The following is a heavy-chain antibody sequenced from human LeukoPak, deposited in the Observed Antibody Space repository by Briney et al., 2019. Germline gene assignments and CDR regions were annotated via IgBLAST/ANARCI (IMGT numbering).Heavy chain of an antibody. D-gene: IGHD2-2*01. Sequence: GGSLRLSCAASGFTFSSYWMHWVRQAPVKGLVWVSRINSDGSSTSYADSVKGRFTISRDNAKNTLYLQMNSLRAEDTAVYYCARDAHLRSSTSFNYYYYMDVWGKGTTVTVSS. CDR1: GFTFSSYW. CDR3: ARDAHLRSSTSFNYYYYMDV. V-gene: IGHV3-74*01. J-gene: IGHJ6*03. CDR2: INSDGSST.